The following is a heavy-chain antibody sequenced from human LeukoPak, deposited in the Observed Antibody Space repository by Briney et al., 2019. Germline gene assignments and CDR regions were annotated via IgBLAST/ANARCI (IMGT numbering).Heavy chain of an antibody. J-gene: IGHJ4*02. CDR1: GGSISSYY. CDR2: IYYSGST. Sequence: SETLSLTCTVSGGSISSYYWGWIRQPPGKGLEWIGSIYYSGSTYYNPSLKSRVTISVDTSKNQFSLELSSVTAADTAVYYCATLAITIFGVASGDYWGQGTLVTVSS. V-gene: IGHV4-39*01. D-gene: IGHD3-3*01. CDR3: ATLAITIFGVASGDY.